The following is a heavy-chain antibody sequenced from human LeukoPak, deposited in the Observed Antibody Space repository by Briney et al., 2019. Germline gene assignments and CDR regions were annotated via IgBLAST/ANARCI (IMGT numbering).Heavy chain of an antibody. Sequence: PSETLSLTCTVSGGSISSSSYYWGWIRQPPGKGLEWIGEINHSGSTNYNPSLKSRVTISVDTSKNQFSLKLSSVTAADTAVYYCARALGQWLVRYPTGLYFQHWGQGTLVTVSS. J-gene: IGHJ1*01. D-gene: IGHD6-19*01. V-gene: IGHV4-39*07. CDR2: INHSGST. CDR3: ARALGQWLVRYPTGLYFQH. CDR1: GGSISSSSYY.